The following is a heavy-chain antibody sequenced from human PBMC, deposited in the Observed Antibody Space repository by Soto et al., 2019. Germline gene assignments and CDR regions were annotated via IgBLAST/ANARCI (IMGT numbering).Heavy chain of an antibody. V-gene: IGHV1-8*01. Sequence: ASVKVSCKASGYTFTSYDINWVRQATGQGLEWMGWMNPNSGNTGYAQKFQGRVTMTRKTSISTAYMELSSLRSEDTAVYYCARASRRSVSYIVLMVYAVYYMDVWGKGTTVTVSS. D-gene: IGHD2-8*01. CDR3: ARASRRSVSYIVLMVYAVYYMDV. CDR2: MNPNSGNT. CDR1: GYTFTSYD. J-gene: IGHJ6*03.